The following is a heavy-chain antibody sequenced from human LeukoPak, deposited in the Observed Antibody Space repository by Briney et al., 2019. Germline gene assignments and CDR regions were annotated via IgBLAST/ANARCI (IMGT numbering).Heavy chain of an antibody. V-gene: IGHV4-30-4*08. J-gene: IGHJ4*02. CDR2: IYYSGST. Sequence: PSQTLSLTCTVSGGSISSGDYYWSWIRQPPGKGLEWIGYIYYSGSTYYNPSLKSRVTISVDTSKNQFSLKLSSVTAADTAVYYCARESGGLGEYFDYWGQGTLVTVSS. CDR1: GGSISSGDYY. CDR3: ARESGGLGEYFDY. D-gene: IGHD3-16*01.